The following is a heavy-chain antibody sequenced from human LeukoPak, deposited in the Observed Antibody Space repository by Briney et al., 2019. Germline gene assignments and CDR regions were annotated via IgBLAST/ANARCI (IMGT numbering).Heavy chain of an antibody. Sequence: TSQTLSLTCTVSGGSISSGDYYWSWIRQPPGKGLEWIGYIYYSGNTFHYNPPLKSRVNISVDTSKNQFSLRLSSVTAVDTAVYYRASTNCSSASCYGANWFDPWGQGTLVTVSS. CDR3: ASTNCSSASCYGANWFDP. CDR2: IYYSGNT. D-gene: IGHD2-2*01. J-gene: IGHJ5*02. V-gene: IGHV4-30-4*08. CDR1: GGSISSGDYY.